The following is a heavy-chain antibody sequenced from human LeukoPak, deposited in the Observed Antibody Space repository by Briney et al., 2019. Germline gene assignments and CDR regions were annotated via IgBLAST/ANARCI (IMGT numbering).Heavy chain of an antibody. Sequence: SETLSLTCTVSGGSISSSSYYWGWIRQPPGKGLEWIGSIYYSGSTYYNPSLKSRVTISVDTSKNQFSLKLSSVTAADTAVYYCAREPVKYYYDSSGHYFQHWGQGTLVTVSS. CDR3: AREPVKYYYDSSGHYFQH. CDR2: IYYSGST. D-gene: IGHD3-22*01. J-gene: IGHJ1*01. V-gene: IGHV4-39*07. CDR1: GGSISSSSYY.